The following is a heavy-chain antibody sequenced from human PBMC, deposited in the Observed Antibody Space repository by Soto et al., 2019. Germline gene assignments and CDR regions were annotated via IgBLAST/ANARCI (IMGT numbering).Heavy chain of an antibody. Sequence: QLVQSGPEVKKPGSSVKVSCKSVGDTFSSYAVSWVRQAPGQGLEWMGGIIPTFGTVNYAQKFQGRATITADESTRLSYTELNSLKSEDTAVYYCAREAGDYGHPYFDYWGQGTLISVSS. CDR1: GDTFSSYA. CDR3: AREAGDYGHPYFDY. J-gene: IGHJ4*02. V-gene: IGHV1-69*01. CDR2: IIPTFGTV. D-gene: IGHD3-10*01.